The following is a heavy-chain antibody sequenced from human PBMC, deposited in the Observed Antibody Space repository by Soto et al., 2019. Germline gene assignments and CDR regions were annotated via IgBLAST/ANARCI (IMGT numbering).Heavy chain of an antibody. V-gene: IGHV4-34*01. CDR2: INHSGST. J-gene: IGHJ4*02. D-gene: IGHD3-10*01. CDR1: GGSFSGYF. Sequence: QVQLQQWGAGLLKPSETLSLTCAVYGGSFSGYFWIWIRQSPGKGLEWIGEINHSGSTNYNPSLKSRVTISVDTSKNQFSLKLSSVTAADTAMYYCARVRGVTMFRGVQNTFDYWGQGTLVTVSS. CDR3: ARVRGVTMFRGVQNTFDY.